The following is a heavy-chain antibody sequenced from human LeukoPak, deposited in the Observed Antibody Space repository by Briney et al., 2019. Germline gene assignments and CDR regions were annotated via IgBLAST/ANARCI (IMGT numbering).Heavy chain of an antibody. CDR2: ISYDGSNK. J-gene: IGHJ6*02. D-gene: IGHD3-10*01. CDR1: GFTFSSYG. CDR3: ARDHYGPTSYYYGMDV. V-gene: IGHV3-30*03. Sequence: GGSLRLSCAASGFTFSSYGMHWVRQAPGKGLEWVAVISYDGSNKYYADSVKGRFTISRDNSKNTLYLQMNSLRAEDTAVYYCARDHYGPTSYYYGMDVWGQGTTVTVSS.